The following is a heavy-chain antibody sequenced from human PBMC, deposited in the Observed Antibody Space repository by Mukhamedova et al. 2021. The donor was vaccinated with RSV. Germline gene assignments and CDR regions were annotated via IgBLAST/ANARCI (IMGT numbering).Heavy chain of an antibody. J-gene: IGHJ5*02. V-gene: IGHV5-51*01. CDR3: ARSATGAFIS. CDR2: IYPGDSDT. Sequence: MGVIYPGDSDTKYHPSFQGQISISADTSINTAYLQWSSLRAPDSAIYFCARSATGAFISWGQGTLVSVSS. D-gene: IGHD7-27*01.